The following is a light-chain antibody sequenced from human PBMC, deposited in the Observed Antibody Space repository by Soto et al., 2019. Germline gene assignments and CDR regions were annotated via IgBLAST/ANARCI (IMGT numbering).Light chain of an antibody. CDR1: SSDVGAYNF. V-gene: IGLV2-14*01. J-gene: IGLJ2*01. Sequence: QSALTQPRSVSGSPGQSVTISCTGTSSDVGAYNFVSWYQHQAGKVPKLIIYEIDNRPSGVSDRFSGSKSGNTASLTISGLQAEDEAAYYCSAYRRGIIVFGGGTQLTVL. CDR3: SAYRRGIIV. CDR2: EID.